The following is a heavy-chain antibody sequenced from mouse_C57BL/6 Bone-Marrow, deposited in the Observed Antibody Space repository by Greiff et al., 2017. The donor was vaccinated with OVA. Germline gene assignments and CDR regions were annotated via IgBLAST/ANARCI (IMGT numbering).Heavy chain of an antibody. D-gene: IGHD2-3*01. CDR3: ARPRYEFSFDY. J-gene: IGHJ2*01. Sequence: DVKLVESGGDLVKPGGSLKLSCAASGFTFSSYGMSWVRQTPDKRLEWVATISSGGSYTYYPDSVKGRFTISRDNAKNTLYLQMSSLQSEDTAMYYCARPRYEFSFDYWGQGTTLTVSS. CDR1: GFTFSSYG. V-gene: IGHV5-6*02. CDR2: ISSGGSYT.